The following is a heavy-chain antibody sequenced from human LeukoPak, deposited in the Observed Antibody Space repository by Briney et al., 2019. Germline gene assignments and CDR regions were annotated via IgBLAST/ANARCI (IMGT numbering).Heavy chain of an antibody. J-gene: IGHJ6*02. Sequence: GGSLRLSCAASGFTFSSYGMHWVRQAPGKGLEWVAVILYDGSNKYYADSVKGRFTISRDNFKNTLCLQMNSLRAEDTAVYYCAKDERVGSTYRGYGMDVWGQGTTVTVSS. CDR2: ILYDGSNK. CDR1: GFTFSSYG. V-gene: IGHV3-30*18. CDR3: AKDERVGSTYRGYGMDV. D-gene: IGHD5-24*01.